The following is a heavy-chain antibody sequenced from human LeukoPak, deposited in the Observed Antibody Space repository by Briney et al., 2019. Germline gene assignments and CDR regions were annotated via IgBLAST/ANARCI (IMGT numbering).Heavy chain of an antibody. CDR2: TRSKTYGGTT. V-gene: IGHV3-49*04. D-gene: IGHD5-18*01. J-gene: IGHJ6*02. CDR1: GFTFGDHA. CDR3: TRGPTQQWLYYGMDV. Sequence: GGSLRLSCTASGFTFGDHAMSWVRQAPGKGLEWVGFTRSKTYGGTTEYAASVKGRFTISRDDSKSIAYLQMNSLKTEDTAVYYCTRGPTQQWLYYGMDVWGQGTTVTVSS.